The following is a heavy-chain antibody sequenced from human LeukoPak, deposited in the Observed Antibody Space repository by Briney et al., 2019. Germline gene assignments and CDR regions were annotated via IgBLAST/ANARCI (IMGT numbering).Heavy chain of an antibody. D-gene: IGHD6-6*01. CDR2: IYTSGST. CDR3: ARDWLSPPYSSSLFVY. V-gene: IGHV4-4*07. CDR1: GGSISSYY. J-gene: IGHJ4*02. Sequence: SETLSLTCTVSGGSISSYYWSWIRQPAGKGLEWIGRIYTSGSTNYNPSLKSRVTMSVDTSKNQFSLKLSSVTAADTAVYYCARDWLSPPYSSSLFVYWGQGTLVTVSS.